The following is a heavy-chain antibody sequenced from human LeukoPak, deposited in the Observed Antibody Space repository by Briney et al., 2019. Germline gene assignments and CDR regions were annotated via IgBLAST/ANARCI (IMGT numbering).Heavy chain of an antibody. CDR1: GGSISSSSYY. Sequence: SETLSLTCTVSGGSISSSSYYWGWIRQPPGKGLEWIGSIYYSGSSYYNPSLKSRVTIPVDTSKNQFSLKLSSVTAADTAVYYCARLSWFGELLSFYFDYWGQGALVTVSS. J-gene: IGHJ4*02. V-gene: IGHV4-39*01. CDR3: ARLSWFGELLSFYFDY. CDR2: IYYSGSS. D-gene: IGHD3-10*01.